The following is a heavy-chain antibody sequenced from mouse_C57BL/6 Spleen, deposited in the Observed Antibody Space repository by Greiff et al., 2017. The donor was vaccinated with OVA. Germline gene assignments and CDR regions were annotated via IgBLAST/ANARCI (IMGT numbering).Heavy chain of an antibody. D-gene: IGHD2-3*01. CDR3: ASYDGSSVGY. V-gene: IGHV1-74*01. Sequence: QVHVKQPGAELVKPGASVKVSCKASGYTFTSYWMHWVKQRPGQGLEWIGRIHPSDSDTNYNQKFKGKATLTVDKSSSTAYMQLSSLTSEDSAVYYCASYDGSSVGYWGQGTTLTVSS. CDR1: GYTFTSYW. CDR2: IHPSDSDT. J-gene: IGHJ2*01.